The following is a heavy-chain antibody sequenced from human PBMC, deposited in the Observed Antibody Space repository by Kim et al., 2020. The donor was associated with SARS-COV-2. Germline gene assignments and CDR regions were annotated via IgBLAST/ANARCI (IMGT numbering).Heavy chain of an antibody. Sequence: GGSLRLSCAASGFTVTSNHVTWVRLAPGKGLEWVSDIPFGGTPFYTDSVRGRFAISTDTFENTVFLHMNSLRAEDTAVYYCTTTPPGYGGFGHWGQGALV. CDR1: GFTVTSNH. J-gene: IGHJ4*02. CDR3: TTTPPGYGGFGH. CDR2: IPFGGTP. D-gene: IGHD5-12*01. V-gene: IGHV3-66*01.